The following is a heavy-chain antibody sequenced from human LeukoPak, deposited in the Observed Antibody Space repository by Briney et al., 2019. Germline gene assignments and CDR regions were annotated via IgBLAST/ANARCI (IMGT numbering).Heavy chain of an antibody. Sequence: SQTLSLTCTVSGGSISSGGYYWSWIRQPPGKGLEWIGEINHSGSTNYNPSLKSRVTISVDTSKNQFSLKLSSVTAADTAVYYCARERSGGSRHGMVRVPRAHYFDYWGQGTLVTVSS. CDR3: ARERSGGSRHGMVRVPRAHYFDY. CDR2: INHSGST. V-gene: IGHV4-30-2*01. J-gene: IGHJ4*02. CDR1: GGSISSGGYY. D-gene: IGHD2-15*01.